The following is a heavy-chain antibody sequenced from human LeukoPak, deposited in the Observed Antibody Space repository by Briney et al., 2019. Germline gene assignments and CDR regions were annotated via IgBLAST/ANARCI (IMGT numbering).Heavy chain of an antibody. CDR3: AQSREIAVFGVVKPDY. CDR2: ISGGAGNT. J-gene: IGHJ4*02. D-gene: IGHD3-3*01. Sequence: SGGSLRLSCTASGFTFSTYAMSWVRQAPGKGLECVSTISGGAGNTYYADSVKGRFTISRDNSKNTLYLQMNSLRAEDTAVYYCAQSREIAVFGVVKPDYWGQGTLVTVSP. V-gene: IGHV3-23*01. CDR1: GFTFSTYA.